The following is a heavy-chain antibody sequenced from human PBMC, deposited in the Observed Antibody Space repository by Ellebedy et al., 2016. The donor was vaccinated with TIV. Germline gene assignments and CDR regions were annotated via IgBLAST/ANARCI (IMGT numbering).Heavy chain of an antibody. D-gene: IGHD5-12*01. CDR1: GFTFSSYA. J-gene: IGHJ3*02. V-gene: IGHV3-23*01. CDR2: ISGSGGST. Sequence: GESLKISXAASGFTFSSYAMSWVRQAPGKGLEWVSAISGSGGSTYYADSVKGRFTISRDNSKNTLYLQMNSLRAEDTAVYYCAKDKAYSVATGDAFDIWGQGTMVTVSS. CDR3: AKDKAYSVATGDAFDI.